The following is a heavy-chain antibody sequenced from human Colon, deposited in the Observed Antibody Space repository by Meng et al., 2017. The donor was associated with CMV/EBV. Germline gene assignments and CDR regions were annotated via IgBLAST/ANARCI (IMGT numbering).Heavy chain of an antibody. CDR2: INHSGST. D-gene: IGHD3-10*01. J-gene: IGHJ6*02. Sequence: SETLSLTCAVYGGSFSGYYWSWIRQPPGKGLEWIGEINHSGSTNYNPSLKSRVTISVDTSKNQFSLKLSSVTAADTAVYYCARGRGPSLYGSGNRAYYYYGMDVWGQGTTVTVS. V-gene: IGHV4-34*01. CDR3: ARGRGPSLYGSGNRAYYYYGMDV. CDR1: GGSFSGYY.